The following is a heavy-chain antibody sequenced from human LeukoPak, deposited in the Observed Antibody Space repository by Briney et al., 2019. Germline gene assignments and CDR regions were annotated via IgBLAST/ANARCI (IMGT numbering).Heavy chain of an antibody. Sequence: SVTVSCKATRFTFTSSAIQWVRQARGQRLERIGWIVVGSGNTNYAQNFQERVTITRDMSTSTAYMELSSLRSEDTAVYYCASPYYYDSSGYSPEGIYYYGMDVWGQGTTVTVSS. CDR1: RFTFTSSA. V-gene: IGHV1-58*02. CDR3: ASPYYYDSSGYSPEGIYYYGMDV. J-gene: IGHJ6*02. CDR2: IVVGSGNT. D-gene: IGHD3-22*01.